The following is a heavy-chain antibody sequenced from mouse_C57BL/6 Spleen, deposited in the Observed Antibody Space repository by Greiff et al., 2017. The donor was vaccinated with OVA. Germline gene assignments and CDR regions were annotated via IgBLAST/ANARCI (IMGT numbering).Heavy chain of an antibody. CDR2: IDPSDSET. J-gene: IGHJ3*01. D-gene: IGHD4-1*01. CDR3: AREDNWDSFAY. Sequence: VKLQQPGAELVRPGSSVKLSCKASGYTFTSYWMHWVKQRPIQGLEWIGNIDPSDSETHYNQKFKDKATLTVDKSSSTAYMQLCSLTSEDSAVYYCAREDNWDSFAYWGQGTLVTVSA. CDR1: GYTFTSYW. V-gene: IGHV1-52*01.